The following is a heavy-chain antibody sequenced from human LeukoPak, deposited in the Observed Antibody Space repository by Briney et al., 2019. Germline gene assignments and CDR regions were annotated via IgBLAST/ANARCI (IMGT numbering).Heavy chain of an antibody. CDR1: GYSISSGYY. D-gene: IGHD3-10*01. J-gene: IGHJ5*02. Sequence: SETLSLTCTVSGYSISSGYYWGWIRQPPGKGLEWIGSIYHSGSTYYNPSLKSRVTISVDTSKNQFSLKLSSVTAADTAVYYCAREKHQYGSGSYYWFDPWGQGTLVTVSS. V-gene: IGHV4-38-2*02. CDR2: IYHSGST. CDR3: AREKHQYGSGSYYWFDP.